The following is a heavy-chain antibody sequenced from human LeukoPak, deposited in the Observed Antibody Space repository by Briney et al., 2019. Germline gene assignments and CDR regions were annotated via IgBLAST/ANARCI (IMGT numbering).Heavy chain of an antibody. CDR2: IIPILGIA. J-gene: IGHJ4*02. V-gene: IGHV1-69*04. Sequence: VASVKVSCKASGGTFSSYAISWVRQAPGQGLEWMGRIIPILGIANYAQKFQGRVTITADKSTSTAYMELSSLRSEDTAVYYCASRPHGWNYAVDYWGQGTLVTVSS. CDR1: GGTFSSYA. CDR3: ASRPHGWNYAVDY. D-gene: IGHD1-7*01.